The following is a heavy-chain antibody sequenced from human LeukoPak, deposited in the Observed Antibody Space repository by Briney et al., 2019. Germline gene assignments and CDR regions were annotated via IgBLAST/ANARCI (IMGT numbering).Heavy chain of an antibody. D-gene: IGHD6-25*01. CDR1: GGSISTYY. CDR3: ARSAQDAFDF. V-gene: IGHV4-59*01. CDR2: IFYSGST. Sequence: KPSETLSLTCTVSGGSISTYYWTWIRQPPGKGLEWIGYIFYSGSTNYNPSLKSRVTISIDTSKNQFSLKLSSVTAADTAVYYCARSAQDAFDFWGQGTMVTVSS. J-gene: IGHJ3*01.